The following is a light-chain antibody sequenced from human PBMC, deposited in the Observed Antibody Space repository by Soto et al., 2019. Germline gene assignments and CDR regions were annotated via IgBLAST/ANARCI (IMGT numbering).Light chain of an antibody. CDR2: LNSDGSH. CDR1: SGHSSYA. V-gene: IGLV4-69*01. Sequence: QPVLTQSPSASASLGASVKLTCTLSSGHSSYAIAWHQQQPEKGPRYLMKLNSDGSHSKGDGIPDRFSGSSSGAERYLTISGLQSEDEADYYCQTWGTGISVVFGGGTKLTVL. J-gene: IGLJ2*01. CDR3: QTWGTGISVV.